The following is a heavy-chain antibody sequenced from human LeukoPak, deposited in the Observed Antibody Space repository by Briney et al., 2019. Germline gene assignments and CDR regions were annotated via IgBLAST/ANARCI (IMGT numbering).Heavy chain of an antibody. CDR3: ARSRDYDFWSGYSNFDY. CDR2: VIPIFGTA. V-gene: IGHV1-69*13. CDR1: GGTFSSYA. Sequence: SVKVSCKASGGTFSSYAISWVRQAPGQGLEWMGGVIPIFGTANYAQKFQGRVTITADESTSTAYMELSSLRSEDTAVYYCARSRDYDFWSGYSNFDYWGQGTLVTVSS. D-gene: IGHD3-3*01. J-gene: IGHJ4*02.